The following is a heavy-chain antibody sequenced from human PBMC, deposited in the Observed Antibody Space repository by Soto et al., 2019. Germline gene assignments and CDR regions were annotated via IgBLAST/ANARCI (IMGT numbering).Heavy chain of an antibody. Sequence: ASVKVSCKASGYTFTSYGISWVRQAPGQGLEWMGWISAYNGNTNYAQKLQGRVTMTTDTSTSTAYMELRSLRSDDTAVYYCAADLGEYSYGPTGMDVWGQGTTVTVSS. CDR3: AADLGEYSYGPTGMDV. V-gene: IGHV1-18*01. D-gene: IGHD5-18*01. CDR2: ISAYNGNT. CDR1: GYTFTSYG. J-gene: IGHJ6*02.